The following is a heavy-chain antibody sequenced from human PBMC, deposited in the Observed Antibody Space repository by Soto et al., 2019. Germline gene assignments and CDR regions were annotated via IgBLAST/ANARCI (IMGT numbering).Heavy chain of an antibody. Sequence: EGSLRLSCAASGFTFSTFAMNWVRQAPGKGLEWVSTISGSGGGTYSGDSVKGRFTISRDNSKNTLYLQMNSLRAEDTAVYYCAKATAAAFTTQIVLGHYFYGMDVWGQGTTVTVSS. V-gene: IGHV3-23*01. CDR1: GFTFSTFA. CDR2: ISGSGGGT. CDR3: AKATAAAFTTQIVLGHYFYGMDV. D-gene: IGHD2-21*01. J-gene: IGHJ6*02.